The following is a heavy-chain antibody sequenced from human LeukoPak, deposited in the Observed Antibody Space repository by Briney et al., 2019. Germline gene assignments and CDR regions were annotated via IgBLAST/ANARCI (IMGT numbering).Heavy chain of an antibody. V-gene: IGHV3-7*01. CDR3: AAGIAAPYYMDV. CDR1: GFTYSSYW. D-gene: IGHD6-13*01. J-gene: IGHJ6*03. Sequence: GGSLRLSCAASGFTYSSYWMSWVRQAPGKGLEWVANIKQDGSEKYYVDSMKGRFTISRDNAENSLYLQMNSLRVEDTAVYYCAAGIAAPYYMDVWGKGTTVTVSS. CDR2: IKQDGSEK.